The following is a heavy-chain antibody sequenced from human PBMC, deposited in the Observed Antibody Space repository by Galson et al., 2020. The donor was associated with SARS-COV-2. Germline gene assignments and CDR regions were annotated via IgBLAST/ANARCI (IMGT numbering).Heavy chain of an antibody. J-gene: IGHJ6*02. CDR1: GGTISSFY. CDR2: IHNSGST. D-gene: IGHD3-10*01. CDR3: ARAFTMYGSGNNYGMDV. Sequence: EPLSLTCKVSGGTISSFYWSWIRQTPGKGVEWIGYIHNSGSTDYNPSLKSRATISVDTSKDQFSLRLKSVTAADTAVYYCARAFTMYGSGNNYGMDVWGQGTTVNVSS. V-gene: IGHV4-59*01.